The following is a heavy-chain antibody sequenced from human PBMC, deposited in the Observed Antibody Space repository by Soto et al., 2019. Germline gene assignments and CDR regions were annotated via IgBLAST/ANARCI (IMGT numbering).Heavy chain of an antibody. D-gene: IGHD6-13*01. Sequence: LRLSCAASGFTFSTHAMHWVRQAPGKGLECVAIVSFDGSNKYYADSVKGRFTISRDNSKNTLYLQMSGLTPEDTAFYYCARDQTGITTAGGGRIDHWGQGTLVTVSS. CDR1: GFTFSTHA. CDR2: VSFDGSNK. V-gene: IGHV3-30-3*01. J-gene: IGHJ4*02. CDR3: ARDQTGITTAGGGRIDH.